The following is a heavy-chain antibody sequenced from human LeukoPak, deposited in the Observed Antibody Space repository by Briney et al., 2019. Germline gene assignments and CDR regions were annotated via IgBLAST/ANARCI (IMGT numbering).Heavy chain of an antibody. CDR3: AREREDYDSSGYYYFDY. V-gene: IGHV1-18*01. D-gene: IGHD3-22*01. CDR1: GYTFTSYG. Sequence: ASVKVSCKASGYTFTSYGISWVRQAPGQGLEWMGWISAYNGNTNYAQKLQGRVTMTTDTSTSTAYMELRSLRSDDTAVYCCAREREDYDSSGYYYFDYWGQGTLVTVSS. CDR2: ISAYNGNT. J-gene: IGHJ4*02.